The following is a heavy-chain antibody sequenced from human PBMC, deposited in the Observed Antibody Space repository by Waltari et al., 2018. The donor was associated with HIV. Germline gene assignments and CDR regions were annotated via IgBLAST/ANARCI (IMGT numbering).Heavy chain of an antibody. CDR2: MNSDGSST. Sequence: EVQLVESGGGSVQPGGSLRLSCAASGFTFSNYWMHWVRQAPGKGLVGVSRMNSDGSSTSYADSVKGRFTISRDNAKNTVYLQMNSLRAEDTAVYYCARGGSKPLDYWGQGTLVTVSS. D-gene: IGHD4-4*01. CDR3: ARGGSKPLDY. CDR1: GFTFSNYW. V-gene: IGHV3-74*01. J-gene: IGHJ4*02.